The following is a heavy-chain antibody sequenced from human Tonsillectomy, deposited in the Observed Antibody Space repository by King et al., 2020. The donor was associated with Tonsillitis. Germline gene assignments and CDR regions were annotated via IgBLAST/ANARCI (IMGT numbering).Heavy chain of an antibody. CDR3: ATERLQNFVN. J-gene: IGHJ4*02. Sequence: VQLVESGGVVVQPGGSLRLSCAASGFTFDDYTMHWVRQAPGKGLEWVSLITRDGGSTYYADSVRGRFTISRDNSKNSLYLQMNSLRTEDTALYYCATERLQNFVNWGQGTLVTVSS. CDR2: ITRDGGST. V-gene: IGHV3-43*01. D-gene: IGHD2-21*01. CDR1: GFTFDDYT.